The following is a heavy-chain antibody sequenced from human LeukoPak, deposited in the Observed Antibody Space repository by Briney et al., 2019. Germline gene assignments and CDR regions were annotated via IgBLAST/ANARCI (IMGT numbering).Heavy chain of an antibody. J-gene: IGHJ4*02. V-gene: IGHV4-59*01. CDR3: ARDVTAMAYFDY. D-gene: IGHD5-18*01. CDR2: IYYSGST. CDR1: GGSISSYY. Sequence: PSETLSLTCTVSGGSISSYYWSWIRQPPGKGLEWIGYIYYSGSTNYNPSLKSRVIISVDTSKNQFSLKLSSVTAADTAVYYCARDVTAMAYFDYWGQGTLVTVSS.